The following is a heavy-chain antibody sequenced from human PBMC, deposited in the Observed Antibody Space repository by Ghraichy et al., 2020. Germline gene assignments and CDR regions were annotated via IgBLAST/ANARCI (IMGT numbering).Heavy chain of an antibody. D-gene: IGHD4-11*01. CDR3: ARINDYSLWGYYYGMDV. CDR1: GGSISSSSYY. CDR2: IYYSGST. J-gene: IGHJ6*02. V-gene: IGHV4-39*01. Sequence: SETLSLTCTVSGGSISSSSYYWGWIRQPPGKGLEWIGSIYYSGSTYYNPSLKSRVTISVDTSKNQFSLKLSSVTAADTAVYYCARINDYSLWGYYYGMDVWGQGTTVTVSS.